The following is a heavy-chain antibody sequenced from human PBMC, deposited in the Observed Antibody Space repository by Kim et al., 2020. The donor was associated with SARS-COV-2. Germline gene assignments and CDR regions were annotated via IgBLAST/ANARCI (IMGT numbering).Heavy chain of an antibody. CDR3: AKSSGYSSSPPNYYYYYVMDV. D-gene: IGHD6-13*01. CDR1: GFTFSSYA. Sequence: GGSLRLSCAASGFTFSSYAMSWVRQAPGKGLEWVSAISGSGGSTYYADSVKGRFTISRDNSKNTLYLQMNSLRAEDTAVYYCAKSSGYSSSPPNYYYYYVMDVWGQGTTVTVSS. J-gene: IGHJ6*02. V-gene: IGHV3-23*01. CDR2: ISGSGGST.